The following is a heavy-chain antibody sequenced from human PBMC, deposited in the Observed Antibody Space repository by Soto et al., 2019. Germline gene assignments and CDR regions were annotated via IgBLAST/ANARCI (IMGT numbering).Heavy chain of an antibody. V-gene: IGHV1-69*06. D-gene: IGHD6-6*01. J-gene: IGHJ4*02. CDR2: IIPIFGTA. CDR3: ARGIAARPVLS. Sequence: GASVKVSCKASGGTFSSYAISWVRQAPGQGREWMVGIIPIFGTANYAQKFQGRVTITADKSTSTAYMELTSLRSEDTAVYYCARGIAARPVLSGGQGTLVTVSS. CDR1: GGTFSSYA.